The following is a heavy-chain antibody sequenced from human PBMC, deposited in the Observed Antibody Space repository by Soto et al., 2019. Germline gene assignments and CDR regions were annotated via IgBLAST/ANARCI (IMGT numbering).Heavy chain of an antibody. J-gene: IGHJ4*02. Sequence: SETLSLTCTVSGGSISSYYWSWIRQPPGKGLEWIGYIYYSGSTNYNPSLKSRVTISVDTSKNQFSLKLSSVTAADTAVYYCARARITMVRGVPPSFDYWGQGTLVTVSS. CDR3: ARARITMVRGVPPSFDY. CDR2: IYYSGST. V-gene: IGHV4-59*01. D-gene: IGHD3-10*01. CDR1: GGSISSYY.